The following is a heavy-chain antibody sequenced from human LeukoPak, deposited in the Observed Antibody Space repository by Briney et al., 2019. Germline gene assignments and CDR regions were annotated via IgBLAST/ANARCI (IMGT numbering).Heavy chain of an antibody. D-gene: IGHD6-25*01. J-gene: IGHJ4*02. CDR3: APRGIAAY. CDR1: GLTFSNYG. V-gene: IGHV3-23*01. Sequence: PGRSLRLSCAASGLTFSNYGMTWVRQAPDKGLEWVSVISYGSGDSTYYTDSVKGRFTISRDNSKNTVYLQMNSLRLEDTAVYYCAPRGIAAYWGQGTLVTVSS. CDR2: ISYGSGDST.